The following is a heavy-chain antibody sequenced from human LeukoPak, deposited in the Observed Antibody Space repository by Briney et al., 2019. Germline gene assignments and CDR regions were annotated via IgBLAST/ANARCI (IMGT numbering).Heavy chain of an antibody. CDR3: AKPPQTYGDYDLDWYFDL. CDR2: ISGSGGST. D-gene: IGHD4-17*01. Sequence: QPGGSLRLSCAASGFTCSSYAMSWVRQAPGKGLEWVSAISGSGGSTYYADSVKGRFTISRDNSKNTLYLQMNSLRAEDTAVYYCAKPPQTYGDYDLDWYFDLWGRGTLVTVSS. J-gene: IGHJ2*01. CDR1: GFTCSSYA. V-gene: IGHV3-23*01.